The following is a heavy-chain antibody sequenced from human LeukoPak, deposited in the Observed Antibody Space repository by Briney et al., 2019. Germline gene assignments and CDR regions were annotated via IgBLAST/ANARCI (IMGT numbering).Heavy chain of an antibody. CDR1: GFTFSNAW. Sequence: KPGGSLRLSCAASGFTFSNAWMSWVRQAPGKGLEWVGHIKSKTDGGTTDYAAPVKGRFAISRDDSKTTLYVQMNSLKTEDTAVYYCITDMGYFDYWGQGTLVTVSS. J-gene: IGHJ4*02. V-gene: IGHV3-15*01. D-gene: IGHD3-10*01. CDR3: ITDMGYFDY. CDR2: IKSKTDGGTT.